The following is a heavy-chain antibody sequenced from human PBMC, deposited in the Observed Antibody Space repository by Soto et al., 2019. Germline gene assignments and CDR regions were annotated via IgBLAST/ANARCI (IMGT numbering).Heavy chain of an antibody. D-gene: IGHD3-10*01. J-gene: IGHJ6*02. V-gene: IGHV3-53*04. Sequence: EVQLVESGGGVVQPGGSLKLSGVASGIPVSSNYMTWVRQAPGKGLEWVSVLHSGGDTFYADSVKGRFTISRHDSTNTLFLQMNSLTAEDTAVYYCARDGPYYYASRMDVWGQGTTVTVSS. CDR2: LHSGGDT. CDR1: GIPVSSNY. CDR3: ARDGPYYYASRMDV.